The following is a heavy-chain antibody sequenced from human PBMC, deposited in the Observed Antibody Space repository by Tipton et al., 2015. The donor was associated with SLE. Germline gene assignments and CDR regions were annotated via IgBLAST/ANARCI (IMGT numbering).Heavy chain of an antibody. V-gene: IGHV4-39*07. CDR3: ARDCDWRPLGY. CDR1: GDSISSSTYY. J-gene: IGHJ4*02. CDR2: MYYSGYT. D-gene: IGHD2-21*01. Sequence: TLSLTCIVSGDSISSSTYYWGWIRQPPGKGLEWIGHMYYSGYTYYNPSLESRVTISVDTSKNHLSLKLSSVTAADTAVYYCARDCDWRPLGYWGQGTLVTVSS.